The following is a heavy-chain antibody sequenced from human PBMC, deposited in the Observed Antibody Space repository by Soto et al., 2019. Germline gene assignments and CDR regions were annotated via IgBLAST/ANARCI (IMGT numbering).Heavy chain of an antibody. CDR2: IDHNGDNI. V-gene: IGHV3-64D*09. D-gene: IGHD3-3*01. Sequence: GGSLRLSCSASGFIFSNYAMHWVRQAPGKGLEYVSAIDHNGDNIYYADSVKGRFTISRDDYRNTLNLQMSSLRAEDTAVYDCVKDATPSDFWSGYYPHFHHWGQGTLVTV. J-gene: IGHJ4*02. CDR3: VKDATPSDFWSGYYPHFHH. CDR1: GFIFSNYA.